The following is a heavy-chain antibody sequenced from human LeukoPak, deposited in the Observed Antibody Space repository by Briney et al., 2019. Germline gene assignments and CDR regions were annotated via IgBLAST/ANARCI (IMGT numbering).Heavy chain of an antibody. D-gene: IGHD4-23*01. CDR1: GGSISSYY. V-gene: IGHV4-59*01. J-gene: IGHJ4*02. Sequence: SETLSLTCTVSGGSISSYYWSWIRQPPGKGLEWIGYIYYSGSTNYNPSLKSRVTISVDTSKNQFSLKLSSVTAADTAVYYCAREEGDYYGGSYFDYWGQGTLVTVSS. CDR2: IYYSGST. CDR3: AREEGDYYGGSYFDY.